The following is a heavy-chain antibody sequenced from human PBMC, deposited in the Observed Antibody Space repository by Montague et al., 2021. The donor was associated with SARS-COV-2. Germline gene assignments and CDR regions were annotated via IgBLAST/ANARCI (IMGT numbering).Heavy chain of an antibody. V-gene: IGHV3-53*01. CDR1: GFSVSTNY. CDR2: IDAVGNT. Sequence: SLRLSCPASGFSVSTNYLTWVRQAPGRGLEWVSFIDAVGNTYYADSVKGRFTVSRDNSKNTVNLQMNSLRVEDTAIYYCARDERRASKWSYGLDVWGPGTPVTVSS. J-gene: IGHJ6*02. CDR3: ARDERRASKWSYGLDV. D-gene: IGHD2-15*01.